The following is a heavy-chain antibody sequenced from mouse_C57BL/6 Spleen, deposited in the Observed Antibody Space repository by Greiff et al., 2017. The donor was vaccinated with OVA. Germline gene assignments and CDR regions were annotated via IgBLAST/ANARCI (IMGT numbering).Heavy chain of an antibody. V-gene: IGHV1-5*01. CDR2: IYPGNSDT. D-gene: IGHD1-1*01. CDR1: GYTFTSYW. Sequence: EVQLQQSGTVLARPGASVKMSCKTSGYTFTSYWMHWVKQRPGQGLEWIGAIYPGNSDTSYNQKFKGKAKLTAVTSASTAYMELSSLTNEDSAVYYCTRITTVVAENFDYWGQGTTLTVSS. J-gene: IGHJ2*01. CDR3: TRITTVVAENFDY.